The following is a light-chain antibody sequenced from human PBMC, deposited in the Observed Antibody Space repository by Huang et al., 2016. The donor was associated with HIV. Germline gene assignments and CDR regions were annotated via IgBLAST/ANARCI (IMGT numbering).Light chain of an antibody. CDR2: DAS. CDR1: QSVDTY. CDR3: QQRSTWPPT. Sequence: EIVLTQSPVTLSKSPGQRATLPCRASQSVDTYLAWYQQKPGQAPTLLIYDASNRATGIPARFSGSGSGTDFTLTISSLGPDDFAVYFCQQRSTWPPTFGGGTTMEIK. V-gene: IGKV3-11*01. J-gene: IGKJ4*01.